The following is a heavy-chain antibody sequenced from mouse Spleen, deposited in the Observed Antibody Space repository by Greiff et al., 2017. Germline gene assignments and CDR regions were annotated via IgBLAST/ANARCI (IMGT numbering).Heavy chain of an antibody. J-gene: IGHJ4*01. CDR3: ARSGYYAMDY. CDR1: GFTFSSYA. Sequence: EVQRVESGGGLVKLGGSLKLSCAASGFTFSSYAMSWVRQTPEKRLEWVATISSGGGNTYYPDSVKGRFTISRDNAKNTLYLQMSSLKSEDTAMYYCARSGYYAMDYWGQGTSVTVSS. D-gene: IGHD1-3*01. CDR2: ISSGGGNT. V-gene: IGHV5-9-3*01.